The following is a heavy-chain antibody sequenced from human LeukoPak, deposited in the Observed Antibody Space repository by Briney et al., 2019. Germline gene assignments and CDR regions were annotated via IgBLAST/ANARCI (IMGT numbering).Heavy chain of an antibody. CDR3: AREDDWNYEDY. Sequence: PGGSLRLSCAVSGFTFSCYSMNWVRQAPGKGLEWVSYISSSSSTIYYADSVKGRFTISRDNAKNSLYLQMNSLRAEDTAIYYCAREDDWNYEDYWGQGTLVSVSS. CDR1: GFTFSCYS. CDR2: ISSSSSTI. V-gene: IGHV3-48*04. J-gene: IGHJ4*02. D-gene: IGHD1-7*01.